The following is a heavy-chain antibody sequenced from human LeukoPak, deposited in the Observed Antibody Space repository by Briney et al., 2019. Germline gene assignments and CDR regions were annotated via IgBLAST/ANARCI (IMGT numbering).Heavy chain of an antibody. CDR1: GFTVSSNY. V-gene: IGHV3-53*01. CDR2: IYSGGST. J-gene: IGHJ4*02. CDR3: ARSLGYCSGGSCYFIRPDY. D-gene: IGHD2-15*01. Sequence: GGSLRLSCAASGFTVSSNYMSWVRQAPGKGLEWVSVIYSGGSTYYADSVKGRFTISRDNSKNTLYVQMNSLRAEDTAVYYCARSLGYCSGGSCYFIRPDYWGQGTLVTVSS.